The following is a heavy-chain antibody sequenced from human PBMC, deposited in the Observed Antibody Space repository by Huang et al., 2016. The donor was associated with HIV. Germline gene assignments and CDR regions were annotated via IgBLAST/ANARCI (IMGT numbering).Heavy chain of an antibody. D-gene: IGHD4-17*01. Sequence: QVHLVQSGAVVKQPGASVKVSCKASGYTFTNYDINWVRQAPGRGLKWMGEMNPNNGNTGFAQSFQGRVTMTRKTSITTDYMELTSLTSEDTAVYYCARAAYGDLDYWGLGTLVIVSS. CDR2: MNPNNGNT. CDR1: GYTFTNYD. V-gene: IGHV1-8*02. J-gene: IGHJ4*02. CDR3: ARAAYGDLDY.